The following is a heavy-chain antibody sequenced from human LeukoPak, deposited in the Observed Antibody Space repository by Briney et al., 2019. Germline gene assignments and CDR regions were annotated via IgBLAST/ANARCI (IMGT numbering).Heavy chain of an antibody. CDR3: ARGQSYCGADCYSD. CDR1: GFSFNRFA. J-gene: IGHJ4*02. Sequence: GGSLRLSCGASGFSFNRFAMTWVRQAPGRGLEWVSTIELDGSDTYYADSVKGRFTISRDNSKNTLYLQMNSLRADDTAIYYCARGQSYCGADCYSDWGQGTLVTVSS. V-gene: IGHV3-23*01. CDR2: IELDGSDT. D-gene: IGHD2-21*02.